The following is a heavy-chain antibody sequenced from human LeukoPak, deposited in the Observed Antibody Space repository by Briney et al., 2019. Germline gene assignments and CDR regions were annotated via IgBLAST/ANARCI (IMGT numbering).Heavy chain of an antibody. CDR1: GFTFSSYG. V-gene: IGHV3-30*02. J-gene: IGHJ4*02. Sequence: PGGFLRLSCAASGFTFSSYGMHWVRQAPGKGLEWVAFIRYDGSNKYYADSVKGRFTISRDNSKNTLYLQMNSLRAEDTAVYYCANSADDIYYFDYWGQGTLVTVSS. CDR2: IRYDGSNK. CDR3: ANSADDIYYFDY. D-gene: IGHD3-9*01.